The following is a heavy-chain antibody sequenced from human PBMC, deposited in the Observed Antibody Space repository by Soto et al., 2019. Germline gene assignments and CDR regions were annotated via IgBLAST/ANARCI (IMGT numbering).Heavy chain of an antibody. J-gene: IGHJ4*02. CDR1: GYTFTVYY. Sequence: ASVKVSCKASGYTFTVYYMHWVRQAPGQGLEWMGWINPKSGGTMYPQKFQGRVTMTWDTSISTAYMALTRLRSDDTAVYYCARDLAKGGGSAGFDYWGQGTLLTVSS. V-gene: IGHV1-2*02. CDR3: ARDLAKGGGSAGFDY. D-gene: IGHD1-26*01. CDR2: INPKSGGT.